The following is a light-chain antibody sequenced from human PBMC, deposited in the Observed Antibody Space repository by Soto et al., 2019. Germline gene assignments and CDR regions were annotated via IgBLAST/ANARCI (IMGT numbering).Light chain of an antibody. CDR3: QQFDSLPIT. J-gene: IGKJ5*01. V-gene: IGKV1-33*01. CDR2: DAS. CDR1: QDISNY. Sequence: DIQMTQSPSSLSASVGDRVTITCRASQDISNYLNWYQQRPGKAPKLLIYDASNLERGVPSRFSGTRSGTHFTFAVTSLQPEDVATYYCQQFDSLPITFGQGTRLEIK.